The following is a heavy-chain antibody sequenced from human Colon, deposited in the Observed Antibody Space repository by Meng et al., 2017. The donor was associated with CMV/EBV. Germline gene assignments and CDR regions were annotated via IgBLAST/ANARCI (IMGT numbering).Heavy chain of an antibody. V-gene: IGHV4-61*05. CDR3: AKIEGRCDRQSCSYYRWLDP. CDR1: GGSIASRTYY. J-gene: IGHJ5*02. Sequence: SETLSLTCSVSGGSIASRTYYWSWIRQRPGRGLELIVFIYYNGNTDYNPSLKSRLTISIDTSKSQFFLKLTSVTAADTAVYYCAKIEGRCDRQSCSYYRWLDPWGQGILVTVSS. CDR2: IYYNGNT. D-gene: IGHD2-15*01.